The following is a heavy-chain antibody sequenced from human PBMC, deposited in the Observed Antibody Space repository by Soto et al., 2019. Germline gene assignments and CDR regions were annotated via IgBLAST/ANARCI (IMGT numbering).Heavy chain of an antibody. CDR1: EFTFSKNT. D-gene: IGHD1-26*01. V-gene: IGHV3-21*01. J-gene: IGHJ2*01. CDR2: ISSTGDYI. Sequence: EVQLVESGGGLVKPGGSLRLSCAASEFTFSKNTMNWVRQAPGKGLEWVSSISSTGDYIHYADSVKGRFTISRDNAKNSLYLQLNSLRAEDTAMYYCARLGVGATTRCEHFDLWGRGTLVTVSS. CDR3: ARLGVGATTRCEHFDL.